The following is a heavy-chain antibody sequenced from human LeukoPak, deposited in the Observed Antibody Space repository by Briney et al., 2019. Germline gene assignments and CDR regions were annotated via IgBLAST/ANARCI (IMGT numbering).Heavy chain of an antibody. V-gene: IGHV4-59*01. Sequence: PSETLSLTCTVSGGSISNYYWSCIRQPPGKGLEWIGYIYYSGSTNYNPSLKSRVTISVDTSKNQFSLKLSSVTAADTAVYYCARGQDYYFDYWGQGTLATVSS. D-gene: IGHD2-15*01. CDR3: ARGQDYYFDY. CDR1: GGSISNYY. J-gene: IGHJ4*02. CDR2: IYYSGST.